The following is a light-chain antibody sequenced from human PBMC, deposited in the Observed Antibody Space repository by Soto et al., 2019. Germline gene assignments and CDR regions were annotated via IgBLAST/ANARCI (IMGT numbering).Light chain of an antibody. CDR3: QQYDSSPPST. CDR1: QSVSSSY. CDR2: GAS. V-gene: IGKV3-20*01. Sequence: EIVLTQSPATLSLSPGERATLSCRASQSVSSSYLACHQQKPGQAPRLLIYGASSRATGIPDRFSGSGSGADCTLTISRLEPEDFAVYYWQQYDSSPPSTFGQGTKVEIK. J-gene: IGKJ1*01.